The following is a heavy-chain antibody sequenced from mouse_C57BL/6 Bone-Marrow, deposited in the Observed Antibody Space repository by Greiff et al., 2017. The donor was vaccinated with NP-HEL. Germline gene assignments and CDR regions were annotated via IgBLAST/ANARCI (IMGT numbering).Heavy chain of an antibody. CDR1: GFNIKNTY. CDR3: APDYGSGSAGFAY. V-gene: IGHV14-3*01. Sequence: VQLQQSVAELVRPGASVKLSCTASGFNIKNTYMHWVKQRPEQGLEWIGRIDPASGSTKYAPKFQGKATLTADTSSNTAYLQLSSLTSEDAAIYYCAPDYGSGSAGFAYWGQGTPVTVSA. D-gene: IGHD1-1*01. CDR2: IDPASGST. J-gene: IGHJ3*01.